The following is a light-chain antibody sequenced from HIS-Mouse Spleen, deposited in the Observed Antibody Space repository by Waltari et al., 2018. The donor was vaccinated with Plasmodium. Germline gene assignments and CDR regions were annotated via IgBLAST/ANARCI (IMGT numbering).Light chain of an antibody. CDR1: QSISSY. Sequence: SLSASVGDRVTITCRASQSISSYLNWYQQKPGKAPKLLIYAASSLQSGVPSRFSGSGSGTDFTLTISSLQPEDFATYYCQQSYSTLMYTFGQGTKLEIK. V-gene: IGKV1-39*01. CDR3: QQSYSTLMYT. J-gene: IGKJ2*01. CDR2: AAS.